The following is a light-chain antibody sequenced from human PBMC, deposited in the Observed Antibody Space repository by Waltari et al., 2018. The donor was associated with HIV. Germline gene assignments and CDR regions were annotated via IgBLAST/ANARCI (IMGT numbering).Light chain of an antibody. CDR2: DAS. J-gene: IGKJ2*01. V-gene: IGKV3-20*01. CDR1: QTINSNY. Sequence: EPVLTQSPGTLSLSSGERATLSCRAGQTINSNYLAWYQHKPGLPPRLHIYDASTRAAGIPDRFSGGWSGTDFTLTISRLEPEDFAIYFCQQYEASPPMYTFGQGTRLEV. CDR3: QQYEASPPMYT.